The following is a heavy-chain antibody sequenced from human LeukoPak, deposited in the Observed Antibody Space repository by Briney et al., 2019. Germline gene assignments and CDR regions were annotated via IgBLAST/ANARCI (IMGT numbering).Heavy chain of an antibody. J-gene: IGHJ6*02. CDR1: GGSISSYY. V-gene: IGHV4-59*08. Sequence: PSETLSLTCTVSGGSISSYYWSWIRQPPGKGLEWIGYIHYSGSTNYNPSLKSRVTISVDTSKNQFSLKLSSVTAADTAVYYCARHVLYTGMDVWGQGTTVTVSS. CDR2: IHYSGST. D-gene: IGHD2-2*02. CDR3: ARHVLYTGMDV.